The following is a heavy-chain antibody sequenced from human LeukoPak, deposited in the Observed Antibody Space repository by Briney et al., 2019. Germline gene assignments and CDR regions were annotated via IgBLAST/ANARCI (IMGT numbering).Heavy chain of an antibody. CDR3: ARTESMIVVVDAFDI. CDR1: GFTFSSYS. J-gene: IGHJ3*02. V-gene: IGHV3-21*01. Sequence: GGSLRLSCAASGFTFSSYSMNWVRQAPGKGLEWVSSISSSSSYIYYADSVKGRFTISRDNAKNSLYLQMNSLRAEDTAVYYCARTESMIVVVDAFDIWGQGTLVTVSS. D-gene: IGHD3-22*01. CDR2: ISSSSSYI.